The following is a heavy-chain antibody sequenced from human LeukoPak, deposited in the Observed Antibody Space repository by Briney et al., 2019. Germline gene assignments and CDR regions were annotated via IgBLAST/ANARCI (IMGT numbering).Heavy chain of an antibody. J-gene: IGHJ4*02. CDR1: GFTFDDYG. CDR3: AVSVRFERVWHYFNN. CDR2: ISESGAIT. V-gene: IGHV3-23*01. Sequence: GGSLRLSCAASGFTFDDYGMSWVRQAPGKGLKWVSGISESGAITHYADSVKGRFTISRDNSKTTVFLQMNSLRAKDTAVYYCAVSVRFERVWHYFNNWGQGTQVTVSS. D-gene: IGHD3-9*01.